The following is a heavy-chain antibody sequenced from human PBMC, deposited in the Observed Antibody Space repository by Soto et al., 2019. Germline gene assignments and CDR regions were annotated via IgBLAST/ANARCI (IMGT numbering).Heavy chain of an antibody. CDR1: GFTFSSYA. V-gene: IGHV3-23*01. D-gene: IGHD5-12*01. Sequence: GGSLRLSCAASGFTFSSYAMSWVRQAPGKGLEWVSAISGSGGSTYYADSVKGRFTISRDNSKNTLYLQMNSLRAEDTAVYYCAKDTYASYVNIVAADAFDIWGQGTMVTVSS. CDR2: ISGSGGST. J-gene: IGHJ3*02. CDR3: AKDTYASYVNIVAADAFDI.